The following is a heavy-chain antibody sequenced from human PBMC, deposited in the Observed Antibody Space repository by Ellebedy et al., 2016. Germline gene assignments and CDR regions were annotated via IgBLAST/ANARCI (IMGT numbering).Heavy chain of an antibody. J-gene: IGHJ3*01. D-gene: IGHD6-19*01. V-gene: IGHV4-59*02. Sequence: GSLRLSCNVSGGSVSSDYWNWMRRPPGKGLEWIGYVFHTGITSYNPSLKSRVTMSLDTSRSQFSLRLTSVTAADTAVYYCAKWNGGWYAFVVWGQGTMVTVSS. CDR3: AKWNGGWYAFVV. CDR2: VFHTGIT. CDR1: GGSVSSDY.